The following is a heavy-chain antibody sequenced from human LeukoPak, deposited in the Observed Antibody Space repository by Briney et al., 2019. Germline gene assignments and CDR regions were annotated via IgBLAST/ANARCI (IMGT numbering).Heavy chain of an antibody. J-gene: IGHJ4*02. D-gene: IGHD4-17*01. V-gene: IGHV3-21*01. Sequence: GGSLRLSCAASGFTFSSYSMNWVRQAPGKGLDWFSSISSSSSYIYYADSVKGRFTISRDNAKNSLYLQMNSLRAEDTAVYYCARHDYGDYVPDYWGQGTLVTVSS. CDR1: GFTFSSYS. CDR2: ISSSSSYI. CDR3: ARHDYGDYVPDY.